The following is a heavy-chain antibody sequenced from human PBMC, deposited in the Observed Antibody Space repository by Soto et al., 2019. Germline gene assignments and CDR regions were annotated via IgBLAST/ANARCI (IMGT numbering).Heavy chain of an antibody. D-gene: IGHD3-22*01. CDR3: AGTYDGSGPNSGGYGFDI. J-gene: IGHJ3*02. CDR2: IYYSGST. Sequence: PSETLSLTCSVSGGSISSYYWSWIRQPTGKGLEWIAYIYYSGSTSYNPSLKSRVSISLDTSKNQFSLKLSSVTAADTAVYYCAGTYDGSGPNSGGYGFDIWGQGTMVTVSS. CDR1: GGSISSYY. V-gene: IGHV4-59*01.